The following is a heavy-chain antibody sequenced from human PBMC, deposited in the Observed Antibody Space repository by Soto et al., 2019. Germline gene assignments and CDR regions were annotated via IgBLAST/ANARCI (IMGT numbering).Heavy chain of an antibody. CDR1: GGSISPYY. CDR2: IYTSGST. Sequence: QVQLQESGPGPVKPSETLSLTCTVSGGSISPYYWSWIRQPAGKGLEWIGRIYTSGSTNYNPSLKSRVTMSLDMSEKQFSLKVRSVTAADTAVYYCAREGGYYDSSGSGVYHYYGVDVWGQGTTVTVSS. V-gene: IGHV4-4*07. D-gene: IGHD3-22*01. J-gene: IGHJ6*02. CDR3: AREGGYYDSSGSGVYHYYGVDV.